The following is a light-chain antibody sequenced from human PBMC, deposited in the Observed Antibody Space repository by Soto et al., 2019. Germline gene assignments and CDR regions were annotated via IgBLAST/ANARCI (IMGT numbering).Light chain of an antibody. Sequence: QSALTQPASVSGSPGQSITISCSGTSSDVGGYKYVSWYQHHPGKAPKLIIYEVSNRPSGISNRFSGSKSGNTASLTISGLQAEDEADYYCTSYTGTTVLEGVFGRGTKLTVL. J-gene: IGLJ3*02. CDR1: SSDVGGYKY. CDR2: EVS. CDR3: TSYTGTTVLEGV. V-gene: IGLV2-14*01.